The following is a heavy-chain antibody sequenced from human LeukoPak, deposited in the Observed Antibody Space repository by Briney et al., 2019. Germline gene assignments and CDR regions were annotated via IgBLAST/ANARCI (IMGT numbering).Heavy chain of an antibody. V-gene: IGHV3-30*02. CDR3: AKDGSDFWGDYYFDY. D-gene: IGHD3-3*01. CDR2: IRYDGSNK. CDR1: GFTFSSYG. Sequence: GGSLRLSCAASGFTFSSYGMHWVRQAPGKGLEWVAFIRYDGSNKYYADSVKGRFTISRDNSKNTLYLQMNSLRAEDTAVYYCAKDGSDFWGDYYFDYWGQGTLVTDSS. J-gene: IGHJ4*02.